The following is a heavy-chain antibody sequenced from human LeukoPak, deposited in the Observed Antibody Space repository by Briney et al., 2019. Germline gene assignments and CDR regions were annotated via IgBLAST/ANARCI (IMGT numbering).Heavy chain of an antibody. D-gene: IGHD3-16*01. J-gene: IGHJ4*02. CDR1: GYTFTSFY. CDR2: INPSGGST. V-gene: IGHV1-46*01. Sequence: ASVKVSCKAAGYTFTSFYIHWVRQAPGQGLEWMGIINPSGGSTGYAQKFQVRVTMTRDMSTNTVYMELSSLRSEDTAVYYCSAGKGGFDYWGQGTLVTISS. CDR3: SAGKGGFDY.